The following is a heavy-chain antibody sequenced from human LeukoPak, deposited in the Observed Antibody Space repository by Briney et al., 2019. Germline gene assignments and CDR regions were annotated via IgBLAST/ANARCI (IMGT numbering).Heavy chain of an antibody. V-gene: IGHV4-59*05. J-gene: IGHJ4*02. CDR3: ARHLTGSIFGVVTPGFDY. CDR2: IYYSGST. D-gene: IGHD3-3*01. CDR1: GGSISSYY. Sequence: SETLSLTCTVSGGSISSYYWSWIRQPPGKGLEWIGSIYYSGSTYYNPSLKSRVTISVDTSKNQFSLKLSSVTAADTAVYYCARHLTGSIFGVVTPGFDYWGQGTLVTVSS.